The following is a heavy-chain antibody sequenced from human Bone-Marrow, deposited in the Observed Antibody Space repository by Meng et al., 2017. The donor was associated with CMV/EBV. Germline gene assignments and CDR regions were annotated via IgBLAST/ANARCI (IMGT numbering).Heavy chain of an antibody. CDR3: AKGPMVRGVISYYGMDV. CDR1: GFTFDDYA. Sequence: GESLKISCAASGFTFDDYAMHWVRQAPGKGLEWVSLISWDGGSTYYADSVKGRFTISRDNSKNSLYLQMNSLRAEDTALYYCAKGPMVRGVISYYGMDVWGQGTTVIVSS. J-gene: IGHJ6*02. V-gene: IGHV3-43D*03. CDR2: ISWDGGST. D-gene: IGHD3-10*01.